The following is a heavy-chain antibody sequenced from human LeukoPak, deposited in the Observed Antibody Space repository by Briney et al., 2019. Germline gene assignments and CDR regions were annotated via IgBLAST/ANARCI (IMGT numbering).Heavy chain of an antibody. CDR1: GFTFSNYW. CDR2: INSDGINT. D-gene: IGHD3-3*01. V-gene: IGHV3-74*01. CDR3: ARDRYDFTTAHDY. J-gene: IGHJ4*02. Sequence: GGSLRLSCAASGFTFSNYWMHWVRQAPGKGLVWVSRINSDGINTSYADSVKGRFTISRDNAKNTLNLQMNSLRAEDTAVYYCARDRYDFTTAHDYWGQGTLVTVSS.